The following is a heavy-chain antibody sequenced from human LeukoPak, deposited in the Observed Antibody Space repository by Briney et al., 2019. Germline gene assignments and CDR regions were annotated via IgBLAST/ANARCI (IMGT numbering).Heavy chain of an antibody. D-gene: IGHD2-2*02. CDR2: MNPNSGNT. V-gene: IGHV1-8*03. Sequence: GASVKVSCKASGYTFTSYYMHWVRQAPGQGLEWMGWMNPNSGNTGYARKFQGRVTITRNTSINTAYMELSSLRSEDTAVYYCARGVPVPAAILYYYYYMDVWGKGTTVTVSS. J-gene: IGHJ6*03. CDR1: GYTFTSYY. CDR3: ARGVPVPAAILYYYYYMDV.